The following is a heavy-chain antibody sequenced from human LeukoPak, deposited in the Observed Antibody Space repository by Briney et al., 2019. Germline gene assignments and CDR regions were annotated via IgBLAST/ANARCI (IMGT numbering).Heavy chain of an antibody. CDR2: IYSGGST. D-gene: IGHD3-22*01. CDR3: ARDSDYDSSGYYYFDY. CDR1: GFTVSRKY. J-gene: IGHJ4*02. V-gene: IGHV3-66*01. Sequence: GGSLRLSCAASGFTVSRKYMSWVRQAPGKGLEWVSVIYSGGSTYYADSVKGRFTSSRDNSKNTLYLQMNSLRAEDTAVYYCARDSDYDSSGYYYFDYWGQGTLVAVSS.